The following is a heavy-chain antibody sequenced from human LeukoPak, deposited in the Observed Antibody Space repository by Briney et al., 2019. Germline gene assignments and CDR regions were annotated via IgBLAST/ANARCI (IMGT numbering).Heavy chain of an antibody. CDR1: GFTFSRYW. Sequence: SLTLSCAATGFTFSRYWTHWVRQAPAQDLICVPRINGDGTDTTYADSVRGRFTISRDNAENTLYLQMNNLRAEDTAVYYCARVGYTYGYVDFDYWGQGTLVTVSS. CDR3: ARVGYTYGYVDFDY. J-gene: IGHJ4*02. CDR2: INGDGTDT. D-gene: IGHD5-18*01. V-gene: IGHV3-74*01.